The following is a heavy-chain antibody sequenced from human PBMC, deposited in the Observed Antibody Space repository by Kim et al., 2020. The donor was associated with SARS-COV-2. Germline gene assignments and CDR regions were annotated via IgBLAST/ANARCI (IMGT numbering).Heavy chain of an antibody. CDR3: PRDRGGEQQLLKMEYYYYVLDV. J-gene: IGHJ6*02. V-gene: IGHV3-30*04. CDR2: ISYDGSNK. D-gene: IGHD6-13*01. CDR1: GFTFSSYA. Sequence: GGSLRLSCAASGFTFSSYAMHWVRQAPGKGLEWVAVISYDGSNKYYVDSVKGRFTITRDNSKNTLYLQMNSLRAEDTAVYYCPRDRGGEQQLLKMEYYYYVLDVWGQRTTVTVSS.